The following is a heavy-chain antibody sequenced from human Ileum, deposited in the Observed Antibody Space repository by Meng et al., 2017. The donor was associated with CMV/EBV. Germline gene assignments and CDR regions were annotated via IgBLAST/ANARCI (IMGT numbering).Heavy chain of an antibody. CDR1: GGSISSYY. Sequence: SETLSLTCTVSGGSISSYYWGWIRQPPGKGLEWIGSIYYSGSTYYNPSLKSRVTISVDTSKNQFSLKLSSVTAADTAVYYCARVVGAIVTQYYFDYWGQGTLVTVSS. J-gene: IGHJ4*02. CDR2: IYYSGST. CDR3: ARVVGAIVTQYYFDY. D-gene: IGHD1-26*01. V-gene: IGHV4-39*07.